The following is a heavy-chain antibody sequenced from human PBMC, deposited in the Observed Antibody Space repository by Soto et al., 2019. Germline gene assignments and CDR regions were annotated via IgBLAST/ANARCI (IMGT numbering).Heavy chain of an antibody. CDR1: GGSINSSSYF. J-gene: IGHJ6*02. CDR2: IYYSGST. D-gene: IGHD5-18*01. CDR3: ARTGIRLPGGYYYGMDV. Sequence: SETLSLTCIVSGGSINSSSYFWGWVRQPPGKGLEWIGYIYYSGSTYYNPSLKSRVTISVDTSKNQFSLKLSSVTAADTAVYYCARTGIRLPGGYYYGMDVWGQGTTVTVSS. V-gene: IGHV4-31*03.